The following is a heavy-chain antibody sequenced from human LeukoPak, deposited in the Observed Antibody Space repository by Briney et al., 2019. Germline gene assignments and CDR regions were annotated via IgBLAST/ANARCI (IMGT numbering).Heavy chain of an antibody. J-gene: IGHJ4*02. CDR2: MNPNSGNT. D-gene: IGHD2-15*01. V-gene: IGHV1-8*01. CDR1: GYTFTSFD. CDR3: AFRYCTGGSCPSPFDY. Sequence: ASVKVSCKASGYTFTSFDINWVRQATGQGLEWMGWMNPNSGNTGYAQKFQGRVTMSRTPSTSTAYMELSSLRSEDTAVYYCAFRYCTGGSCPSPFDYWGQGTLITVSS.